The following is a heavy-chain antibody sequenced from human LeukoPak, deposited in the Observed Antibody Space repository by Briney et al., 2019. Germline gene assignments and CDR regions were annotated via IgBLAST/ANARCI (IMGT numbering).Heavy chain of an antibody. D-gene: IGHD3-10*01. V-gene: IGHV5-51*01. J-gene: IGHJ4*02. CDR2: IYPGDSDT. CDR1: GYSFTSYW. Sequence: GESLKISCKGSGYSFTSYWIGWVRQMPGKGLEWMGIIYPGDSDTRYSPSFQGQVTISADKSISTAYLQWSSLKASDTATYYCARLGWFSGSYYTYFDYWGQGTLVTVSS. CDR3: ARLGWFSGSYYTYFDY.